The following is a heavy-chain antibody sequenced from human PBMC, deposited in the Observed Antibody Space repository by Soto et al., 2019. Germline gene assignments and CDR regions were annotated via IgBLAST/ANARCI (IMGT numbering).Heavy chain of an antibody. CDR2: IYSGGST. Sequence: GSLRLSCAASGFTVSSNYMSWVRQAPGKGLEWVSVIYSGGSTYYADSVKGRFTISRDNSKNTLYLQMNSLRAEDTAVYYCASTSGGDTAMVLDYWGQGTLVTVSS. V-gene: IGHV3-53*01. J-gene: IGHJ4*02. CDR1: GFTVSSNY. D-gene: IGHD5-18*01. CDR3: ASTSGGDTAMVLDY.